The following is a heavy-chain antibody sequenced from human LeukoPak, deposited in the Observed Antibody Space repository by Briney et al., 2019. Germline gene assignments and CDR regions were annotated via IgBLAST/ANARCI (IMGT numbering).Heavy chain of an antibody. CDR1: GGSISSSSYY. CDR2: IYYSGST. CDR3: ARDSPGPTYYYDSSGYYPFDY. Sequence: SETLSLTCTVSGGSISSSSYYWGWIRQPPGKGLEWIGSIYYSGSTYYNPSLKSQVTISVDTSKNQFSLKLSSVTAADTAVYYCARDSPGPTYYYDSSGYYPFDYWGQGTLVTVSS. J-gene: IGHJ4*02. D-gene: IGHD3-22*01. V-gene: IGHV4-39*07.